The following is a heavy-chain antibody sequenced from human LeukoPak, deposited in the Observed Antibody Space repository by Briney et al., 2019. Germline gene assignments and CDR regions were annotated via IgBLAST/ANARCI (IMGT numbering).Heavy chain of an antibody. J-gene: IGHJ4*02. V-gene: IGHV3-7*01. CDR1: GFTFSSYW. CDR3: ARSARIYDILTGYLAKYYFDY. D-gene: IGHD3-9*01. Sequence: GGSLRLSCAASGFTFSSYWMSWVRQAPGKGLEWVANIKQDGSEKYYVDSVKGRFTISRDNAKNSLYLQMNSLRVEDTAVYYCARSARIYDILTGYLAKYYFDYWGQGTLVTVSS. CDR2: IKQDGSEK.